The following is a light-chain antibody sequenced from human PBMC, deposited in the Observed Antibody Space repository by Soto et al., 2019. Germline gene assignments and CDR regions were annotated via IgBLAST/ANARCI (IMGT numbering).Light chain of an antibody. CDR1: QSISSW. V-gene: IGKV1-5*03. CDR3: QQYNSYSPT. J-gene: IGKJ1*01. CDR2: KAS. Sequence: IQLTQSPCTLSASVGARVALTCRASQSISSWLAWYQQKPGKAPKLLIYKASSLESGVPSRFSGSGSGTEFTLTISSLQPDDFATYYCQQYNSYSPTFGQGTKVDIK.